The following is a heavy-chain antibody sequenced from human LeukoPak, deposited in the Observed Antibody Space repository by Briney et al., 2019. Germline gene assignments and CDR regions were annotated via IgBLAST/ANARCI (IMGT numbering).Heavy chain of an antibody. CDR2: IVGSGGST. D-gene: IGHD3-9*01. V-gene: IGHV3-23*01. Sequence: QPGASLRLSCAASGFTFSNYAMSWVRQAPGKGLEWVSAIVGSGGSTYYADSVKGRFSISRDNSKNTLFLQMNSLRVEDTALYYCSKWGDYDVLTAYYDSDFWGQGTLVTVSS. CDR1: GFTFSNYA. CDR3: SKWGDYDVLTAYYDSDF. J-gene: IGHJ4*02.